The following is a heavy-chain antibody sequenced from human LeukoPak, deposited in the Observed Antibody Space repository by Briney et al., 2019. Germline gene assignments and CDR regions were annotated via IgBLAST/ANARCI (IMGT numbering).Heavy chain of an antibody. J-gene: IGHJ3*02. CDR1: GGTFSSYT. Sequence: ASVKLSCKASGGTFSSYTISWVRQAPGQGPEWMARIIPILGIANYAQKFQGRVTITADKSTSTAYMELSSLRSEDTAVYYCARATGVAFDIWGQGTMVTVSS. CDR3: ARATGVAFDI. D-gene: IGHD3-3*01. V-gene: IGHV1-69*02. CDR2: IIPILGIA.